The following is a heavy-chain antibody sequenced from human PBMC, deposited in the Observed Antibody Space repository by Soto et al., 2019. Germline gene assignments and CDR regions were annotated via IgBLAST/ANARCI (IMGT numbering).Heavy chain of an antibody. CDR3: VRQTRGRHDVFDV. CDR1: VFTFSQYY. D-gene: IGHD2-2*01. V-gene: IGHV3-11*01. CDR2: ISGSGTTE. J-gene: IGHJ3*01. Sequence: GGSLRLSCSASVFTFSQYYMTCIRQGPGKGLEWVSSISGSGTTEYYAGSVKGRFTVSRDNANNSVHLQMDTLRAEDSALYLCVRQTRGRHDVFDVWGRGTMVTVSS.